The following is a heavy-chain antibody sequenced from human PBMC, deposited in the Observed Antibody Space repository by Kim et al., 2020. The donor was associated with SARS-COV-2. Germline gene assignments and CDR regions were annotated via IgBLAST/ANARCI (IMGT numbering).Heavy chain of an antibody. CDR1: GYTFTSYY. D-gene: IGHD2-21*02. CDR3: ARGESPCGGDCSGGLADY. Sequence: ASVKVSCKASGYTFTSYYMHWVRQAPGQGLEWMGIINPSGGSTSYAQKFQGRVTMTRDTSTSTVYMELSSLRSEDTAVYYCARGESPCGGDCSGGLADYWGQGTLVTVSS. J-gene: IGHJ4*02. CDR2: INPSGGST. V-gene: IGHV1-46*01.